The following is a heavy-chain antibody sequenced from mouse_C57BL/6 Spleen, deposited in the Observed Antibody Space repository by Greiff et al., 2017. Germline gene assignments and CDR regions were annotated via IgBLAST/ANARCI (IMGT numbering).Heavy chain of an antibody. V-gene: IGHV10-1*01. J-gene: IGHJ2*01. D-gene: IGHD1-1*01. CDR3: VRGPHYYGSSYGLDY. CDR2: IRSKSNNYAT. CDR1: GFSFNTYA. Sequence: EVQLVESGGGLVQPKGSLKLSCAASGFSFNTYAMNWVRQAPGKGLEWVARIRSKSNNYATYYADSVKDRFTISRDDSESMLYLQMNNLKTEDTAMYYCVRGPHYYGSSYGLDYWGQGTTLTVSS.